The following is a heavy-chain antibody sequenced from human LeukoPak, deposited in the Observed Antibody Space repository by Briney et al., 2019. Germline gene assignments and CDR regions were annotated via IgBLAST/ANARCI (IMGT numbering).Heavy chain of an antibody. CDR2: IYHSGST. CDR3: ARFSRGVLDY. V-gene: IGHV4-38-2*02. D-gene: IGHD6-6*01. Sequence: KASETLSLTCTVSGYSISSGYYWGWIRQPPGKGLEWIGSIYHSGSTYYNPSLNSRVTISVDTSKNQFSLKLSSVTAADTAVYYCARFSRGVLDYWGQGTLVTVSS. CDR1: GYSISSGYY. J-gene: IGHJ4*02.